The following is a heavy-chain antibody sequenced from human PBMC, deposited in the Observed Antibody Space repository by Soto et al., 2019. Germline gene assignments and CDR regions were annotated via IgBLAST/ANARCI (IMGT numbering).Heavy chain of an antibody. Sequence: QVQLVQSGAEVKKPGASVKVSCKASGYTFTSYYMHWVRQAPGQGLEWMGIINPSGGSTSYAQKFPGRGTMTRDTSTSTVYMELSSLGSEDTAVYYCARVADYYDSRGVLDYWGQGTLVTVSS. CDR3: ARVADYYDSRGVLDY. V-gene: IGHV1-46*01. CDR1: GYTFTSYY. J-gene: IGHJ4*02. CDR2: INPSGGST. D-gene: IGHD3-22*01.